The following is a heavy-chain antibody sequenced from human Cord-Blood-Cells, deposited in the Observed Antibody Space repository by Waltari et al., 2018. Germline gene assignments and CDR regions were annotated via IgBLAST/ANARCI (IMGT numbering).Heavy chain of an antibody. CDR3: ARATGGYFDY. CDR2: ISSNGGST. CDR1: GFTFSSYA. D-gene: IGHD3-10*01. J-gene: IGHJ4*02. Sequence: EVQLVESGEGLVQPGGSLRLSCAASGFTFSSYAMHWVHQAPGKGLEYVSAISSNGGSTYYADSVKGRFTISRDNSKNTLYLQMGSLRAEDMAVYYCARATGGYFDYWGQGTLVTVSS. V-gene: IGHV3-64*02.